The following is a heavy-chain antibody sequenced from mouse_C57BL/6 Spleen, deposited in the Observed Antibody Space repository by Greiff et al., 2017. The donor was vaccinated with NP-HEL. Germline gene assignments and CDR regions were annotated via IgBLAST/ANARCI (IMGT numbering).Heavy chain of an antibody. CDR2: IYPGDGDT. J-gene: IGHJ2*01. V-gene: IGHV1-82*01. CDR1: GYAFSSSW. CDR3: ARLGDSSGYEEGYFDY. Sequence: QVQLQQSGPELVKPGASVKISCKASGYAFSSSWMNWVKQRPGKGLEWIGRIYPGDGDTNYNGKFKGKATLTADKSSSTAYMQLSSLTSEDSAVYFWARLGDSSGYEEGYFDYWGQGTTLTVSS. D-gene: IGHD3-2*02.